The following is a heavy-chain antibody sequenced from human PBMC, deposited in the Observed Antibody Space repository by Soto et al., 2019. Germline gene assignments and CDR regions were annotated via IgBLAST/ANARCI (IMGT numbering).Heavy chain of an antibody. CDR3: AKGHGSGVYYIHYVVDV. J-gene: IGHJ6*02. D-gene: IGHD3-10*01. V-gene: IGHV3-23*01. Sequence: EVQLLESGGGLVQPGGSLRLSCAASGFTFSSYAMTWVRQAPGKGLEWVSGISGGGGSTYHADSVKGRFTISRDNSKNTLYLQMNSLRAEDTAVYYCAKGHGSGVYYIHYVVDVWGQGTTVTVSS. CDR2: ISGGGGST. CDR1: GFTFSSYA.